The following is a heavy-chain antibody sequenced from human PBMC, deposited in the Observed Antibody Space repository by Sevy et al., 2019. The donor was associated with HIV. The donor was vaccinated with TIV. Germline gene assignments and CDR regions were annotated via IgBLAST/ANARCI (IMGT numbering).Heavy chain of an antibody. D-gene: IGHD3-10*01. CDR1: GGSISSSNW. Sequence: SETLSLTCGVSGGSISSSNWWHWVRQPPGKGLGWTGEIYHSGSTNYNPSLKSRVTISVDNSKNKFSLKMNAVTAADTAVYYCSRGFETPRGFDPWGQGTLVTVSS. CDR3: SRGFETPRGFDP. CDR2: IYHSGST. J-gene: IGHJ5*02. V-gene: IGHV4-4*02.